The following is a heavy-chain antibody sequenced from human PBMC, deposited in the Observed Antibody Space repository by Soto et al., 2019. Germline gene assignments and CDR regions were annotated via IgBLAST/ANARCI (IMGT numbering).Heavy chain of an antibody. CDR2: IYYSGST. CDR3: ARLSVSGYYQGSEYFQH. V-gene: IGHV4-39*01. CDR1: GGSISSSSYY. D-gene: IGHD3-22*01. Sequence: SETPSLTCTVSGGSISSSSYYWGWIRQPPGKGLEWIGSIYYSGSTYYNPSLKSRVTISVDTSKNQFSLKLSSVTAADTAVYYCARLSVSGYYQGSEYFQHWGRGTRVTGS. J-gene: IGHJ1*01.